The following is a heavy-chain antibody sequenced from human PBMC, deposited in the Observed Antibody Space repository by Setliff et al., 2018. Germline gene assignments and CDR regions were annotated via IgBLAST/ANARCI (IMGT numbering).Heavy chain of an antibody. D-gene: IGHD4-4*01. V-gene: IGHV3-48*01. J-gene: IGHJ4*02. CDR2: ISSGSISTT. CDR1: GFTFSIYS. Sequence: VGSLRLSCAASGFTFSIYSMNWLRQAPGKGLEWVSYISSGSISTTHYADSVRGRFTVSRDNAKNTLYLEMNNLRAEDSAVYYCARRGTTAFDFWGLGTRVTV. CDR3: ARRGTTAFDF.